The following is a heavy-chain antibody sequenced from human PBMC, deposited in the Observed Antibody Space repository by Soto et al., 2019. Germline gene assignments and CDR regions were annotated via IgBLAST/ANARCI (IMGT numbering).Heavy chain of an antibody. CDR3: AKDSGRGSADYYFDY. CDR2: ISNDGNNK. V-gene: IGHV3-30*18. Sequence: QVQLVESGGGVVQPGRSLRLSCAASGFTFSAYGMHWVRQAPGKGLERVAVISNDGNNKYHADSVKRRFTISRDNSKNTLYLQMNSLRAEDTAVYYCAKDSGRGSADYYFDYWGQGTLVTVSS. D-gene: IGHD3-10*01. CDR1: GFTFSAYG. J-gene: IGHJ4*02.